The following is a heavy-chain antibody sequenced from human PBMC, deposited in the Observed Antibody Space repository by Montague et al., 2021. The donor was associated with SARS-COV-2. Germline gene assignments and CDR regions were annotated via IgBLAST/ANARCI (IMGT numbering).Heavy chain of an antibody. D-gene: IGHD4-23*01. Sequence: SETLSLTCTVSGGSISSRSYYWGWIRQPPGKGLEWIGSIYYSGSTYYXXXLKSRVTISVDTSKNQFSLKLSSVTAADTAVHYCARLRGDYGGTYDTFDIWGQGTMVTVSS. CDR3: ARLRGDYGGTYDTFDI. CDR2: IYYSGST. V-gene: IGHV4-39*01. J-gene: IGHJ3*02. CDR1: GGSISSRSYY.